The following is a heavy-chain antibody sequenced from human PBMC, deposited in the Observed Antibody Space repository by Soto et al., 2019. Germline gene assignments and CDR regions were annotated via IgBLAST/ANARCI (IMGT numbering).Heavy chain of an antibody. CDR3: ARDFIVGAPDYFDY. D-gene: IGHD1-26*01. CDR1: GFAFSDYP. Sequence: PGAPLRISCAASGFAFSDYPMLWVRQAPGKGLEWVAVISYDGRVKYYVDSVKGRFTISRDDSKNTLYLQMNSLRVDDTAVYYCARDFIVGAPDYFDYWGQGT. J-gene: IGHJ4*02. V-gene: IGHV3-30*04. CDR2: ISYDGRVK.